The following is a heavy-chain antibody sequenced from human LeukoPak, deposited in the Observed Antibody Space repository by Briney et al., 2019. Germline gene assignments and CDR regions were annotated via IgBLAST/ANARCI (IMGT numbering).Heavy chain of an antibody. V-gene: IGHV3-30*02. CDR2: IPYDGSDK. D-gene: IGHD1-1*01. CDR1: GFPFSSYG. CDR3: ARAPGYGAAYYFDY. Sequence: PGGSLRLSCAASGFPFSSYGMHWVRQAPGKGLEWVAFIPYDGSDKFYADSVKGRFTIARDNSKNTLYLQMNSLRAEHTAVYYCARAPGYGAAYYFDYWGQGTLVTVSS. J-gene: IGHJ4*02.